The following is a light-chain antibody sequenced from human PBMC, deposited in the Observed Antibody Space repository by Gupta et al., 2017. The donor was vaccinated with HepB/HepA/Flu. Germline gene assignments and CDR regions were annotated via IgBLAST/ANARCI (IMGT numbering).Light chain of an antibody. Sequence: QSVLTQPPSVSEAARQRVTISCSGSSSNIGNNAVTWFRQLPGTATKLLIYYDALRPTGVSDRFSGSKSGTSASLAISGLQSEDEADYYCAAWADSLNGWVFGGGTKLTVL. CDR1: SSNIGNNA. V-gene: IGLV1-36*01. J-gene: IGLJ3*02. CDR2: YDA. CDR3: AAWADSLNGWV.